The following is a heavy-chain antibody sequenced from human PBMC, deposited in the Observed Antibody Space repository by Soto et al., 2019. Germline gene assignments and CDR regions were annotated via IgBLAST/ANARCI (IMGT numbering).Heavy chain of an antibody. V-gene: IGHV3-30-3*01. CDR1: GFTFSSYA. J-gene: IGHJ5*02. Sequence: VGSVRLSCAASGFTFSSYAMHWVRQAPGKGLEWVAVISYDGSNKYYADSVKGRFTISRDNSKNTLYLQMNSLRAEDTAVYYCARSRSYGSNWFDPWGQGTLVTVSS. D-gene: IGHD1-26*01. CDR3: ARSRSYGSNWFDP. CDR2: ISYDGSNK.